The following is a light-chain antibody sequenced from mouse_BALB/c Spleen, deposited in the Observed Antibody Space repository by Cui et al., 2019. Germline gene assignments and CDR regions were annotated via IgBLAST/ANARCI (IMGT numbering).Light chain of an antibody. J-gene: IGKJ4*01. CDR2: LTS. CDR3: QQWSSNPFT. V-gene: IGKV4-68*01. Sequence: QIVLTQSPALMSASPGETVTMTCSASSSVSYMYWYQQKPRSSPKPWIYLTSNLASGVPARFSGSGSGTSYSLTISSMEAEDAATYYCQQWSSNPFTFGSGTKLEIK. CDR1: SSVSY.